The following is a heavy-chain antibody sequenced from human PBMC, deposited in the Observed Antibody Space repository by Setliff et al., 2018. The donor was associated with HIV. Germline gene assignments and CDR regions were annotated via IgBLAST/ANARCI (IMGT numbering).Heavy chain of an antibody. Sequence: ESGPTLVNPTQTLTLTCTFSGFSLSTSGVGVGWIRQPPGKALEWLALIYWNDDKRYSPSLKSRLTITKDTSKNQVVLTMTNMDPVDTATYYCAHGPQELRGYSYGYAIPPGFDPWGQGTLVTVSS. V-gene: IGHV2-5*01. D-gene: IGHD5-18*01. CDR1: GFSLSTSGVG. J-gene: IGHJ5*02. CDR3: AHGPQELRGYSYGYAIPPGFDP. CDR2: IYWNDDK.